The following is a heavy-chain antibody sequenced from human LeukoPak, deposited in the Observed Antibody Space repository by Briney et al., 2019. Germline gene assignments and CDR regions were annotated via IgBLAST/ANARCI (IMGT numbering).Heavy chain of an antibody. J-gene: IGHJ6*02. CDR1: GFTFSGSA. CDR3: AKETDRQYYYYYTMDV. Sequence: GGSLRLSCAASGFTFSGSAMSWVRQAPGKGLEWVSAISTSGGHTYYADSVKGRFTISRDNSRNTLYLQMNSLRAEDTAVYYCAKETDRQYYYYYTMDVWGQGTTVTVSS. CDR2: ISTSGGHT. V-gene: IGHV3-23*01.